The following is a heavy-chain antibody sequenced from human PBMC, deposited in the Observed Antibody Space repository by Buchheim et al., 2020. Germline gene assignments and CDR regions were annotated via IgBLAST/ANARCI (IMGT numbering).Heavy chain of an antibody. CDR2: INPSGGST. D-gene: IGHD2-15*01. J-gene: IGHJ4*02. V-gene: IGHV1-46*01. Sequence: QVQLVQSGAEVKKTGASVKVSCKASGYTFTSYYMHWVRQAPGQGLEWMGIINPSGGSTSYAQKFQGRVTMTRDTSTSTVYMELSCLRSEDTAVYYCAGDSRVLLHSWFYFDYWGQGTL. CDR1: GYTFTSYY. CDR3: AGDSRVLLHSWFYFDY.